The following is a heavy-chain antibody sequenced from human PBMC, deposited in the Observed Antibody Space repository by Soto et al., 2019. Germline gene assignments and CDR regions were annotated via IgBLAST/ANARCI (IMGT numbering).Heavy chain of an antibody. CDR1: GYTFTGYY. J-gene: IGHJ4*02. V-gene: IGHV1-2*02. CDR3: ARDRNIVATIAGGEPDD. CDR2: SNPNSGGT. D-gene: IGHD5-12*01. Sequence: QVQLVQSVAEVKKTGASVKVSCKASGYTFTGYYMHWVRQAPGQGLEWMGWSNPNSGGTNYAQKFQGRVTMTRDTSISTANMELSRLRSDDTAVSDDARDRNIVATIAGGEPDDWGQGTPVTVSS.